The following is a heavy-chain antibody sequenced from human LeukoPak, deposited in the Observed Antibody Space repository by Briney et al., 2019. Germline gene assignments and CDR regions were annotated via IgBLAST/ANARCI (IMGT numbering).Heavy chain of an antibody. V-gene: IGHV3-7*05. J-gene: IGHJ4*02. Sequence: PGGSLRLSCAASGFTFSSYGMNWVRQAPGKGLEWVANIKQDGSEKYYVDSVKGRFTISRDNAKNSLYLQMNSLRAEDTAIYYCARGGGCSGTSCYFDYWGQGTLVTVSS. CDR2: IKQDGSEK. CDR3: ARGGGCSGTSCYFDY. CDR1: GFTFSSYG. D-gene: IGHD2-2*01.